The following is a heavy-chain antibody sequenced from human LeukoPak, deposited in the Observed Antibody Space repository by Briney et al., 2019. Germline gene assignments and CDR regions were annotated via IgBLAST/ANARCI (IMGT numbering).Heavy chain of an antibody. J-gene: IGHJ3*02. CDR1: GYSISSGYY. D-gene: IGHD3-10*01. Sequence: SETLTLTCAVSGYSISSGYYWGLLRQPPGKGLEWIGSIYHSGSTYYDPSLKSRVTISVDTSKNQFSLKLSSVTAADTAVYYCARAPMVRGVMSAFDIWGQGRMVTVSS. CDR2: IYHSGST. CDR3: ARAPMVRGVMSAFDI. V-gene: IGHV4-38-2*01.